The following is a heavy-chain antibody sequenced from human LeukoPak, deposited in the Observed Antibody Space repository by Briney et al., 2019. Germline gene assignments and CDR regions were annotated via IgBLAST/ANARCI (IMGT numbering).Heavy chain of an antibody. Sequence: GGSLRLSCAASGSTFSAYGMSWFRQAPGKGLEWVSAITYSSDKTYYADSVKGRFTISRDNSKNTLYLQMNSLRAEDTALYYCAKDGTGCGGDCYSDYWGQGTLVTVSS. D-gene: IGHD2-21*02. CDR1: GSTFSAYG. CDR2: ITYSSDKT. V-gene: IGHV3-23*01. J-gene: IGHJ4*02. CDR3: AKDGTGCGGDCYSDY.